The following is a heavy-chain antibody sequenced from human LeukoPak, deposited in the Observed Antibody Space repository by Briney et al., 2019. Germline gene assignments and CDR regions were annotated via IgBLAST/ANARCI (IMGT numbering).Heavy chain of an antibody. V-gene: IGHV3-23*01. J-gene: IGHJ4*02. CDR2: ISGSGGST. CDR3: AKDEGYGDYGAIFHDY. Sequence: PGGSLRLSCAASGFTFSSYAMSWVRQAPGKGLEWVSAISGSGGSTYYADSVKGRFTISRDNSKNTLYLQMNSLRAEDTAVYYCAKDEGYGDYGAIFHDYWGQGTLVTVSS. CDR1: GFTFSSYA. D-gene: IGHD4-17*01.